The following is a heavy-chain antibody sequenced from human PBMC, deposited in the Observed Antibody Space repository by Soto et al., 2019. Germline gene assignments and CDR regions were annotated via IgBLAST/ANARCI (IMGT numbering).Heavy chain of an antibody. D-gene: IGHD2-21*02. CDR2: INVGKGNT. CDR3: ASGYCDDICYHDY. V-gene: IGHV1-3*01. J-gene: IGHJ4*02. CDR1: GYTFSTYI. Sequence: QVQLVQSGAEVKKPGASVKVSCKTSGYTFSTYILYWMRQAPGQRLEWMGWINVGKGNTKYSEKFQDRVTITRDTSASTAYMELSSLRSEDTAVYYCASGYCDDICYHDYWGQGTLVTVSS.